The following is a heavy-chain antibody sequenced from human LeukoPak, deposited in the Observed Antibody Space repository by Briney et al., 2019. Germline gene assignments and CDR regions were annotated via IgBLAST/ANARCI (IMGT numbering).Heavy chain of an antibody. Sequence: SETLSLTCTVSGGSISSYYWSWIRQPPGKGLEWIGYIYYSGSTNYNPSLKSRVTISVDTSKNQFSLKPSSVTAADTAVYYCARLREGSSGERNWFDPWGQGTLVTVSS. CDR3: ARLREGSSGERNWFDP. D-gene: IGHD6-19*01. J-gene: IGHJ5*02. CDR1: GGSISSYY. V-gene: IGHV4-59*08. CDR2: IYYSGST.